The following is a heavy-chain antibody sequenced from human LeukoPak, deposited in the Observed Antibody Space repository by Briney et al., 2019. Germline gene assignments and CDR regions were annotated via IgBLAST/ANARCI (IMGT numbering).Heavy chain of an antibody. J-gene: IGHJ4*02. V-gene: IGHV4-59*01. CDR1: GDSISTYY. Sequence: SETLSLTCTLSGDSISTYYWSWIRQPPGKGLEWIGYIYYNERTDYNPSLKSRVTISVDTSKNQFSLKLTSVTAADTAVYYCARAPYGDDNYFDYWGQGTLVTVSS. CDR3: ARAPYGDDNYFDY. CDR2: IYYNERT. D-gene: IGHD4-17*01.